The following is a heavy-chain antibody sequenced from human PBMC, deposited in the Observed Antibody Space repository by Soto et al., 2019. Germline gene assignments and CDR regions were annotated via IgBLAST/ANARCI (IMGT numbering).Heavy chain of an antibody. CDR1: GYTFTSYG. D-gene: IGHD3-3*01. J-gene: IGHJ5*02. CDR3: ARTNYDFWSGYPIGNWFDP. V-gene: IGHV1-18*01. Sequence: ASVKVSCKASGYTFTSYGISWVRQAPGQGLEWMGWTSAYNGNTNYAQKLQGRVTMTTDTSTSTAYMELRSLRSDDTAVYYCARTNYDFWSGYPIGNWFDPWGQGTLVTVSS. CDR2: TSAYNGNT.